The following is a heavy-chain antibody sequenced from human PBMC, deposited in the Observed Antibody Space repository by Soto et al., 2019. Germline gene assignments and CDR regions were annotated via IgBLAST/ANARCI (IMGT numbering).Heavy chain of an antibody. CDR1: GGSISSSSFY. Sequence: SETLSLTCTVSGGSISSSSFYWGWIRQPPGKGLEWIGTGYYSGSTYYNPSLKSRVTISVDTSQNQFSLKLSSVTAADTAVYYCARRIGGNWFDPWGQGTLVTVSS. V-gene: IGHV4-39*01. CDR2: GYYSGST. D-gene: IGHD2-15*01. J-gene: IGHJ5*02. CDR3: ARRIGGNWFDP.